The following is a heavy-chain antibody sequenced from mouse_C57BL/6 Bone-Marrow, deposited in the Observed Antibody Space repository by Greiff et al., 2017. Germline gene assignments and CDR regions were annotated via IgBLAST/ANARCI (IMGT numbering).Heavy chain of an antibody. J-gene: IGHJ4*01. CDR1: GFTFSSYA. Sequence: DVMLVESGGGLVKPGGSLKLSCAASGFTFSSYAMSWVRQTPEKRLEWVAIISDGGSYTYYPDNVKGRFTISRDNAKNNLYLQMSHLKSEDTAMYYCARGPLDYWGQGTSVTVSS. V-gene: IGHV5-4*03. CDR2: ISDGGSYT. CDR3: ARGPLDY.